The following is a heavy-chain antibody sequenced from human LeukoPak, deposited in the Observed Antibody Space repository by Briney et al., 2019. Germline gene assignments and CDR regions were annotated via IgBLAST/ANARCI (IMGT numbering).Heavy chain of an antibody. CDR3: ARSDDSSGHDYYYYGMDV. CDR2: IIPILGIA. J-gene: IGHJ6*02. D-gene: IGHD3-22*01. V-gene: IGHV1-69*04. CDR1: GGTFSSYA. Sequence: SLKVSCKAAGGTFSSYAISSVRQARGQRLEWRGRIIPILGIANYAQNSQGTVTITADKSTSTACMELSSLRSEDTAVYYCARSDDSSGHDYYYYGMDVWGQGTTVTVSS.